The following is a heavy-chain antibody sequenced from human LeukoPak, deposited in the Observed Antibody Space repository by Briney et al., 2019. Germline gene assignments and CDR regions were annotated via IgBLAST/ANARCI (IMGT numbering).Heavy chain of an antibody. CDR3: ARFVGRQYYFDY. J-gene: IGHJ4*02. CDR2: IYPGDSDT. CDR1: GFTFSSYA. V-gene: IGHV5-51*01. Sequence: GGSLRLSCAASGFTFSSYAMSWVRQMPGKGLEWMGIIYPGDSDTRYSPSFQGQVTISADKSISTAYLQWSSLKASDTAMYYCARFVGRQYYFDYWGQGTLVTVSS. D-gene: IGHD1-26*01.